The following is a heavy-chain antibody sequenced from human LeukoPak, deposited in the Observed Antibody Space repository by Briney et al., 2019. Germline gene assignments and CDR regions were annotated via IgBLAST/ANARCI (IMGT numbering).Heavy chain of an antibody. Sequence: GESLKISCKGSGYSFTSYWIGWVRQMPGKGLEWMGIIYPGDSDTRYSPSFQGQVTISADKSISTAYLQWSSLKASDTAMYYCARVSDYYDRSARTLHYYYYYYMDVWGKGTTVTVSS. CDR1: GYSFTSYW. J-gene: IGHJ6*03. V-gene: IGHV5-51*01. CDR3: ARVSDYYDRSARTLHYYYYYYMDV. CDR2: IYPGDSDT. D-gene: IGHD3-22*01.